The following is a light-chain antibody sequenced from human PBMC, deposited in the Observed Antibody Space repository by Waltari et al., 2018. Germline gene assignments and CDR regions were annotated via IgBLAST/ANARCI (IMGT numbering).Light chain of an antibody. CDR1: SSDVGGSNY. CDR2: EVS. Sequence: QSALTQPASVSGSPGQSITISCPGTSSDVGGSNYASWYQQHPGKAPKLMIYEVSNRPSGVSNRFSGSKSGNTASLTISGLQAEDEADYYCSSYTSSSTLVVFGGGTKLTVL. CDR3: SSYTSSSTLVV. J-gene: IGLJ2*01. V-gene: IGLV2-14*01.